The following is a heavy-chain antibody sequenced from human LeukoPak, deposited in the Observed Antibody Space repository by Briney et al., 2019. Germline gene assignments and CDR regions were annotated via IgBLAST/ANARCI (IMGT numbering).Heavy chain of an antibody. Sequence: PGGSLRLSCAASGFAFSSYGMSWVRQAPGKGLEWVSAISPISGSGGSTYYADSVKGRFTISRDNAKNSLYLQMNSLRAEDTAVYYCARVFGAGYSDYWGQGTLVTVSS. CDR2: ISPISGSGGST. CDR3: ARVFGAGYSDY. V-gene: IGHV3-23*01. J-gene: IGHJ4*02. CDR1: GFAFSSYG. D-gene: IGHD4/OR15-4a*01.